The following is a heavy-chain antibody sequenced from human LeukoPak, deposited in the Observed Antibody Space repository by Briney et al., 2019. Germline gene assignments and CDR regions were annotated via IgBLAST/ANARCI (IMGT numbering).Heavy chain of an antibody. V-gene: IGHV5-51*01. CDR2: IYPGDPDV. CDR3: ARGGRCSSTSCYPLH. Sequence: GESLKISGNVSGYSFTSYWIGWVRQMPGKGLEWMGSIYPGDPDVRYSTYFQGEVTISADKSISTAYLQWSSLKASDTAMYYCARGGRCSSTSCYPLHWGQGTLVTVSS. CDR1: GYSFTSYW. J-gene: IGHJ4*02. D-gene: IGHD2-2*01.